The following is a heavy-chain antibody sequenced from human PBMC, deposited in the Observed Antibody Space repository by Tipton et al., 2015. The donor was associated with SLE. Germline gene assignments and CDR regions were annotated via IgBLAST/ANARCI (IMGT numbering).Heavy chain of an antibody. CDR3: ARGPTSSSGWPPGAFDI. J-gene: IGHJ3*02. Sequence: TLSLTCTVSGGSISSGGYYWSWIRQHPGKGLEWIGYIYYSGSTYYNPSLKSRVTISVDTSKNQFSLKLSSVTAADTAVYYCARGPTSSSGWPPGAFDIWGQGTMVTVSS. CDR2: IYYSGST. V-gene: IGHV4-31*03. D-gene: IGHD6-19*01. CDR1: GGSISSGGYY.